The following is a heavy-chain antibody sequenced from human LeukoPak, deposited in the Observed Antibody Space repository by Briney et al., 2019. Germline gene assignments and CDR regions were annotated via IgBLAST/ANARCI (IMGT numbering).Heavy chain of an antibody. CDR2: ISWNSGSI. J-gene: IGHJ4*02. CDR3: ARYLMVRGVLSD. V-gene: IGHV3-9*01. CDR1: GFTFDDYA. D-gene: IGHD3-10*01. Sequence: PGGSLRLSCAASGFTFDDYAMHWVRHAPGKGLEWVSGISWNSGSIGYADSVKGRFTISRDNAKNSLYLQMNSLRAEDTAVYYCARYLMVRGVLSDWGQGTLVTVSS.